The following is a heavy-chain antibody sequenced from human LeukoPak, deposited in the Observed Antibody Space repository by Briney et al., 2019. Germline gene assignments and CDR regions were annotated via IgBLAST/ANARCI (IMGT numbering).Heavy chain of an antibody. CDR2: ISWNSGSI. Sequence: GGSLRLSCAASGFTFDDYAMHWVRQAPGKGLEWASGISWNSGSIGYADSVKGRFTISRDNAKNSLYLQMNSLRAEDMALYYCAKDGGSYSLFAFDIWGQGTMVTVSS. J-gene: IGHJ3*02. CDR3: AKDGGSYSLFAFDI. V-gene: IGHV3-9*03. D-gene: IGHD2-15*01. CDR1: GFTFDDYA.